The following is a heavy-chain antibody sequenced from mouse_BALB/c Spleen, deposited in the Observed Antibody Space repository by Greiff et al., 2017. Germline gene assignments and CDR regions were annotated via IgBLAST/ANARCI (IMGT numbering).Heavy chain of an antibody. CDR2: ISSGSSTI. CDR3: ASYYYGSSRSWFAY. D-gene: IGHD1-1*01. V-gene: IGHV5-17*02. J-gene: IGHJ3*01. CDR1: GFTFSSFG. Sequence: EVKLMESGGDLVKPGGSLKLSCAASGFTFSSFGMHWVRQAPEKGLEWVAYISSGSSTIYYADTVKGRFTISRDNPKNTLFLQMTSLRSEDTAMYYCASYYYGSSRSWFAYWGQGTLVTVSA.